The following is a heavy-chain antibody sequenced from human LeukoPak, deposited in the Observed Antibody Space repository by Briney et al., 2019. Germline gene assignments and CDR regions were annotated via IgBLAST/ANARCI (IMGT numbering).Heavy chain of an antibody. CDR3: ARGDAFSGDH. CDR2: IHPEGNEK. Sequence: GGSLRLPCAVSGFSFTNFWMSWVRQAPGRGLEWVANIHPEGNEKYHVESVKGRFTISRDNTKNLLFLQMNGLRVEDTAVYYCARGDAFSGDHWGQGTLVTVSS. CDR1: GFSFTNFW. J-gene: IGHJ4*02. V-gene: IGHV3-7*04.